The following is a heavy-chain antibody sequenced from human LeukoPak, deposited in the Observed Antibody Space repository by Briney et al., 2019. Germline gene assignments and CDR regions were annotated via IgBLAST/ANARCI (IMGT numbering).Heavy chain of an antibody. V-gene: IGHV1-18*01. CDR2: ISAYNGNT. J-gene: IGHJ6*04. CDR3: VCDYESYYYGSGGYYV. CDR1: VYIFTSYR. D-gene: IGHD3-10*01. Sequence: ASVKVSCKSSVYIFTSYRISWMRQAPGQGLEWMGWISAYNGNTNYAQKLQGRVTMTTETSTSTAYMELRSLSSDDTAVYYCVCDYESYYYGSGGYYVWGKGTTVTVSS.